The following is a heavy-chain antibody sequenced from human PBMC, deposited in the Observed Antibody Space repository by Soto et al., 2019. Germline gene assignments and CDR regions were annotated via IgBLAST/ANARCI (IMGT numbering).Heavy chain of an antibody. D-gene: IGHD3-3*01. V-gene: IGHV4-30-2*01. CDR2: IYHSGST. CDR1: GGSISSGGYS. Sequence: SETLSFTCAVSGGSISSGGYSWSWIRQPPGKGLAWIGYIYHSGSTYYNPSLKSRVTISVDRSKNHFSLKLSPVTAADTAVYYCARAFHHTIFGAYYYYGMDVWGQGTTVTVSS. J-gene: IGHJ6*02. CDR3: ARAFHHTIFGAYYYYGMDV.